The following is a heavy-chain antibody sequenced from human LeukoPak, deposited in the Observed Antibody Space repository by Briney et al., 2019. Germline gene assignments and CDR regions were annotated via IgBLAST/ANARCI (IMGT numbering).Heavy chain of an antibody. CDR1: GGSFSGYY. Sequence: PSETLSLTCAVYGGSFSGYYWSWVRQPPGKGREWIGEINHSGSTNYNPSLKSRVTISVDTSKTQFSLKLSSVTAADTAVYYRARGPYCSSTSCYPIYYYFDYWGQGTLVTVSS. D-gene: IGHD2-2*01. CDR3: ARGPYCSSTSCYPIYYYFDY. V-gene: IGHV4-34*01. CDR2: INHSGST. J-gene: IGHJ4*02.